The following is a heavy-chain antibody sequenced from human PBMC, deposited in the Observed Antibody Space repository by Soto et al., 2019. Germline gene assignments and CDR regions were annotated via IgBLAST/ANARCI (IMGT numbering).Heavy chain of an antibody. CDR1: GFTVSSNY. D-gene: IGHD2-15*01. CDR3: ARDNVAGYCSGGSCYSLYDY. J-gene: IGHJ4*02. V-gene: IGHV3-66*01. CDR2: IYSGGSI. Sequence: EVQLVESGGGLVQPGGSLRLSCAASGFTVSSNYMSWVRQAPGKGLEWVSVIYSGGSIYYADSVKGRFTISRDNSKNTLYLQMNSLRAEDTAVYYCARDNVAGYCSGGSCYSLYDYWGQGTLVTVSS.